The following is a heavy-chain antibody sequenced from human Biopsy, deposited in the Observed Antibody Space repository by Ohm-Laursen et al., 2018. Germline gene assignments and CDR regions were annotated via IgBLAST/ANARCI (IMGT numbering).Heavy chain of an antibody. CDR1: GGPFSGYF. V-gene: IGHV4-34*01. D-gene: IGHD3-10*01. Sequence: GTLSLTCAVYGGPFSGYFWTWIRQAPGKGLEWIGEIDHTGGTNYNPSLKSRVNISQDRSKNQFSLRLDSVTAADTAVYYCARSVDITVVRGDYFDFWGQGTLVTVSS. CDR3: ARSVDITVVRGDYFDF. J-gene: IGHJ4*02. CDR2: IDHTGGT.